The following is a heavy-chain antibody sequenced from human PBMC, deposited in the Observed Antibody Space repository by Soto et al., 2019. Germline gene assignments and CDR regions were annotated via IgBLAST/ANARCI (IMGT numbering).Heavy chain of an antibody. CDR3: ARCSTDRGDDGLSLRY. J-gene: IGHJ1*01. D-gene: IGHD4-17*01. V-gene: IGHV1-18*01. Sequence: QVQLVQSGAEVKRPGASVKVSCKASGYTFTGYAFSWVRQAPGQGLEWMGWISAYSGHTIYSQKLQDRVTMTTDPSTTTTYMEVRSLGSDDTAVYYCARCSTDRGDDGLSLRYWGQGTLVTVSS. CDR2: ISAYSGHT. CDR1: GYTFTGYA.